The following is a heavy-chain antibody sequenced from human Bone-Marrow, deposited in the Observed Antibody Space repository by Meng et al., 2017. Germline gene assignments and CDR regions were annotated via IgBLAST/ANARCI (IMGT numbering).Heavy chain of an antibody. Sequence: GESLKISCAASGFTVSSNYMSWVRQAPGKGLEWVSYISSSGSTIYYADSVKGRFTISRDNAKSSLYLQMNSLRAEDTAVYYCARYRQYYYDSSGYYLGITRPNGAFDIWGQGTMVTVSS. CDR2: ISSSGSTI. CDR1: GFTVSSNY. V-gene: IGHV3-11*04. J-gene: IGHJ3*02. CDR3: ARYRQYYYDSSGYYLGITRPNGAFDI. D-gene: IGHD3-22*01.